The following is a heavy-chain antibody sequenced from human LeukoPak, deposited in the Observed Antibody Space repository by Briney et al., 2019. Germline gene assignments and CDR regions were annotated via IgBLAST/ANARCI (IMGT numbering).Heavy chain of an antibody. CDR1: GFTFSTYS. J-gene: IGHJ4*02. Sequence: GGSLRLSCAASGFTFSTYSMNWVRQAPGKGLEWVSSISTGSSYIYYADSVKGRFTISRDNAKNSLYLQMDSLRAEDTALYCCARVPGDYWGQGTLVTVSS. CDR2: ISTGSSYI. D-gene: IGHD3-10*01. CDR3: ARVPGDY. V-gene: IGHV3-21*01.